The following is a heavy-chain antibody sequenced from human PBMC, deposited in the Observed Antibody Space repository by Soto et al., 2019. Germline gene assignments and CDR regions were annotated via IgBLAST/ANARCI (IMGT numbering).Heavy chain of an antibody. Sequence: PSETLSLTCAVYGGSFSGYYWSWIRQPPGKGLEWIGEINHSGSTNYNPSLKSRVTISVDTSKNQFSLKLSSVTAADTAVYYCARAPHAAGMWRWFDPWGQGTLVTVSS. J-gene: IGHJ5*02. CDR3: ARAPHAAGMWRWFDP. CDR2: INHSGST. V-gene: IGHV4-34*01. D-gene: IGHD6-13*01. CDR1: GGSFSGYY.